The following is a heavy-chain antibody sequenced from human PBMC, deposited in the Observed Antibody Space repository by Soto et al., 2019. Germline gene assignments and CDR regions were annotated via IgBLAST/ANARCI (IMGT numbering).Heavy chain of an antibody. CDR1: GYTLTELS. CDR3: ASSVGGYNYMGYYYGMDV. CDR2: FDPEDGET. Sequence: GASVKVSCKVSGYTLTELSMHWVRQAPGKGLEWMGGFDPEDGETIYAQKFQGRVTMTEDTSTDTAYMELSSLRSEDTAVYYCASSVGGYNYMGYYYGMDVWGQGTTVTVSS. D-gene: IGHD5-12*01. V-gene: IGHV1-24*01. J-gene: IGHJ6*02.